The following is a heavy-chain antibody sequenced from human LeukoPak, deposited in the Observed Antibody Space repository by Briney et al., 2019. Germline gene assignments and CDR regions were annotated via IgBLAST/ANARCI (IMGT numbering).Heavy chain of an antibody. CDR2: IYYSGTT. J-gene: IGHJ3*02. Sequence: PSETLSLTCTVSGGSISSSSYYWGWIRQPPGKGLEWIGSIYYSGTTYYNASLKSRVTISVDTSKNQFSLKLSSVTAADTAVYYCARHRYSTPYDAFDIWGQGTLVTVSS. CDR3: ARHRYSTPYDAFDI. CDR1: GGSISSSSYY. D-gene: IGHD4-11*01. V-gene: IGHV4-39*01.